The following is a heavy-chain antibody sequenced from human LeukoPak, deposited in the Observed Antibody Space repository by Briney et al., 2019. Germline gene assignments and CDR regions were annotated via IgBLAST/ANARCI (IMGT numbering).Heavy chain of an antibody. Sequence: ASVKVSCKASGYTFTGYYMHWVRHAPGQGLERMGWINPNSGGTNYAQKFQGRVTMTRDTSISTAYMELSRLRSDDTAVYYCARVYIGYYDFWSGYYDYWGQGTLVTVSS. CDR2: INPNSGGT. CDR1: GYTFTGYY. CDR3: ARVYIGYYDFWSGYYDY. V-gene: IGHV1-2*02. J-gene: IGHJ4*02. D-gene: IGHD3-3*01.